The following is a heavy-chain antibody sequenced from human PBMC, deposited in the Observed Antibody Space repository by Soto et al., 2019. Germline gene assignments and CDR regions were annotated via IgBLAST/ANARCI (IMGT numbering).Heavy chain of an antibody. D-gene: IGHD2-15*01. CDR3: VRLGRDGYFDY. Sequence: GGSLRLSFAASGFTFSIYAMHWVRQPTGKGLEWVSAIGTAGDTYYAGSAKGRFTISRENAKRSLYIQMNSLRAGDKDVYYRVRLGRDGYFDYWGQGTLVTVSS. CDR2: IGTAGDT. J-gene: IGHJ4*02. V-gene: IGHV3-13*04. CDR1: GFTFSIYA.